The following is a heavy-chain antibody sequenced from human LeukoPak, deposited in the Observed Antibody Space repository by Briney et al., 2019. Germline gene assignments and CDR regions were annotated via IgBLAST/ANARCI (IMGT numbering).Heavy chain of an antibody. J-gene: IGHJ4*02. CDR1: GGSFSGYY. D-gene: IGHD4-17*01. V-gene: IGHV4-34*01. CDR3: ARLGRRLQRLNIGRGRDYAAGYYLDS. CDR2: INHSGST. Sequence: PSETLSLTCAVYGGSFSGYYWSWIRQPPGKGLEWLGEINHSGSTNYNPSLKSRVTISVDTSKNQFSLKLSSVSAAATAVYYCARLGRRLQRLNIGRGRDYAAGYYLDSWGQGTLVTVSS.